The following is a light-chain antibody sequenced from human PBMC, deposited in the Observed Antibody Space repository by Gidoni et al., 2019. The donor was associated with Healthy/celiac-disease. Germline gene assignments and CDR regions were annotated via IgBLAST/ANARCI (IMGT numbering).Light chain of an antibody. CDR3: QVWDSSSDSGV. CDR1: NIGSKS. CDR2: DDS. Sequence: SSVLTRPPSVSVAPGKTARITCGGNNIGSKSVHWYQQKPGQAPVLVVYDDSERPSGIPERFSGSNSGNTATLTISRVEAGDEADYYCQVWDSSSDSGVFGGGTKLTVL. J-gene: IGLJ3*02. V-gene: IGLV3-21*03.